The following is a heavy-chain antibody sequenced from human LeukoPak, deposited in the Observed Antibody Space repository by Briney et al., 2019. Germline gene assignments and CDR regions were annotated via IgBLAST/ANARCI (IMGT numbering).Heavy chain of an antibody. D-gene: IGHD3-22*01. CDR2: FDPEDGET. CDR3: ATEVYYDSSDLYYNYGMDV. J-gene: IGHJ6*02. Sequence: ASVKVSCKVSGYTLTELSMHWVRQAPGKGLEWMGGFDPEDGETIYAQKFQGRVTMTEDTSTDTAYMELSSLRSEDTAVYYCATEVYYDSSDLYYNYGMDVWGQGTTVTVSS. CDR1: GYTLTELS. V-gene: IGHV1-24*01.